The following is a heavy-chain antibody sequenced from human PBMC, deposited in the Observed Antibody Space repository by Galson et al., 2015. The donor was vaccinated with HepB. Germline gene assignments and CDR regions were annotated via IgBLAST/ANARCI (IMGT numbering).Heavy chain of an antibody. CDR1: GFTFSSYS. CDR3: ARGGLPSGYYAFDY. Sequence: SLRLSCAASGFTFSSYSMNWVRQAPGKGLEWVSSISSSSSYIYYADSVKGRFTISRDNAKNSLYLQMNSLRAEDTAVYYCARGGLPSGYYAFDYWGQGTLVTVSS. D-gene: IGHD3-22*01. V-gene: IGHV3-21*01. CDR2: ISSSSSYI. J-gene: IGHJ4*02.